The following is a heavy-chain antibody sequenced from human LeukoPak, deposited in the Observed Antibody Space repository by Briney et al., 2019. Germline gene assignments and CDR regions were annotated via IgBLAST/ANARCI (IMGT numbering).Heavy chain of an antibody. D-gene: IGHD1-26*01. CDR2: IYHRGST. Sequence: SETLSLTCTVSGYSISSGYFWGWIRQPPGKGLEWIGSIYHRGSTYYNPSLKSRVTTSVDTSKTQFSLRLNSVTAADTAVYYCAKPIVGAISGAFDIWGQGTMVTVSS. V-gene: IGHV4-38-2*02. J-gene: IGHJ3*02. CDR1: GYSISSGYF. CDR3: AKPIVGAISGAFDI.